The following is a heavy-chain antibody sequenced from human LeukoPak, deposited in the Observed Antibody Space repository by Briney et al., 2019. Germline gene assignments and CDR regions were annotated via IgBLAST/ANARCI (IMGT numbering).Heavy chain of an antibody. CDR3: ASSSSWYGGCDY. J-gene: IGHJ4*02. CDR2: IYSGGST. Sequence: PGGSLRLSCAASGFTFSGYSMNWVRQAPGKGLEWVSVIYSGGSTYYADSVKGRFTISRDNSKNTLYLQMNSLRAEDTAVYYCASSSSWYGGCDYWGQGTLVTVSS. CDR1: GFTFSGYS. V-gene: IGHV3-53*01. D-gene: IGHD6-13*01.